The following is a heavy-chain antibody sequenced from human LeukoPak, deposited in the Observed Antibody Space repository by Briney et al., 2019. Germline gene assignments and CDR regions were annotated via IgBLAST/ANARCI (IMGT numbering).Heavy chain of an antibody. D-gene: IGHD4-11*01. CDR1: GFTFSSYA. CDR2: ISGSGTIT. CDR3: VKNGATVPLYYFDY. J-gene: IGHJ4*02. Sequence: GGSLRLSCAASGFTFSSYAMTWVRQALGKGLEWVSAISGSGTITYYADSVKGRFTISRDNFKNTLYLQLNSLRAEDTAVYYCVKNGATVPLYYFDYWGLGTLVIVSS. V-gene: IGHV3-23*01.